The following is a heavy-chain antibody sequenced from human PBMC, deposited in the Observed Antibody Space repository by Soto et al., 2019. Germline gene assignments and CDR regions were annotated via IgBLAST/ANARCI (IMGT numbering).Heavy chain of an antibody. CDR3: ARVKYSSSSGRESGDYYYYGMDV. CDR2: ISAYNGNT. CDR1: GYTFTSYG. J-gene: IGHJ6*02. D-gene: IGHD6-6*01. Sequence: QVQLVQSGAEVKKPGASVKVSCKASGYTFTSYGINWVRQAPGQGLEWLGWISAYNGNTNYAQNLQGRVTMTTDTSTSTAYMELRSLRSDDTAVFYCARVKYSSSSGRESGDYYYYGMDVWGQGTTVTVSS. V-gene: IGHV1-18*04.